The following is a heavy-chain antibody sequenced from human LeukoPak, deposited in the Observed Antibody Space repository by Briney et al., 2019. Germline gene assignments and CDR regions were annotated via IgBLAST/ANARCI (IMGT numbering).Heavy chain of an antibody. D-gene: IGHD6-13*01. CDR3: ARESAEDIAASGTDY. CDR1: GGSIGTYY. Sequence: SETLSLTCTVSGGSIGTYYWSWIRQPPGKGLEWIGYIDYSGSTNYNPSLKSRVTISLDTSKSHFSLKLSSVTAADTAVYYCARESAEDIAASGTDYWGQGTLVTASS. CDR2: IDYSGST. V-gene: IGHV4-59*12. J-gene: IGHJ4*02.